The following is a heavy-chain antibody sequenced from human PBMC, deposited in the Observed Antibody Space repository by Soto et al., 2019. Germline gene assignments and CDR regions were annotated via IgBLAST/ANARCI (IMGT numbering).Heavy chain of an antibody. CDR3: ARDRSNSPDYFDY. V-gene: IGHV4-30-4*01. J-gene: IGHJ4*02. Sequence: PSETLSLTCTVSGGSISSDDYYWSWIRQPPGKGLEWIGYIYYSGRTDYNPSLKSRVIISIDTSKNQFSLNLNSVSAADTAVCYCARDRSNSPDYFDYWGQGTLVTVSS. D-gene: IGHD6-6*01. CDR2: IYYSGRT. CDR1: GGSISSDDYY.